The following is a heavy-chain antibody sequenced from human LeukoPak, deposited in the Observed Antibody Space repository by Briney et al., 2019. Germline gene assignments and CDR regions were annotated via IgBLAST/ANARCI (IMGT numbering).Heavy chain of an antibody. CDR2: IRGSGGST. Sequence: GSLRLSCAASGFTFSSYAMSWVRQAPGKGLGWVSAIRGSGGSTYYADSVKGRFTISRDNSKNTLYLQMNSLRAEDTAVYYCAKPPRSTTVTANVFDYWGQGTLVTVSS. CDR3: AKPPRSTTVTANVFDY. CDR1: GFTFSSYA. J-gene: IGHJ4*02. V-gene: IGHV3-23*01. D-gene: IGHD4-17*01.